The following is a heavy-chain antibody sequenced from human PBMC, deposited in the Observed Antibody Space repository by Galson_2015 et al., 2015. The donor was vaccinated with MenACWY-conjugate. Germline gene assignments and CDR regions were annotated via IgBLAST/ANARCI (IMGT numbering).Heavy chain of an antibody. D-gene: IGHD3-22*01. V-gene: IGHV3-64*01. CDR2: ISRDGTST. CDR3: ARGGYDSGPVPFDY. CDR1: GLSFDIFA. Sequence: SLRLSCAASGLSFDIFAMHWVRQAPGRGLELVATISRDGTSTYYGNSVKGRFTISRDNSKNSLYLQMDSLRPDDSAVYYCARGGYDSGPVPFDYWGQGTLVTVSS. J-gene: IGHJ4*02.